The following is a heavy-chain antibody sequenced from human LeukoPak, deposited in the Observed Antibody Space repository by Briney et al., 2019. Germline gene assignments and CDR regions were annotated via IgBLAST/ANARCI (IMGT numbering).Heavy chain of an antibody. V-gene: IGHV4-39*07. Sequence: SETLSLTCAVSGASVSGSNYYWGWIRQPPGKGLEWIGNIYSSGSTYYNASLKSRVTISVDTSKKQFSLKLSSVTAADTAVYYCATDMSGRIDYWGQGTLVTVSS. CDR1: GASVSGSNYY. CDR2: IYSSGST. CDR3: ATDMSGRIDY. J-gene: IGHJ4*02. D-gene: IGHD2-8*02.